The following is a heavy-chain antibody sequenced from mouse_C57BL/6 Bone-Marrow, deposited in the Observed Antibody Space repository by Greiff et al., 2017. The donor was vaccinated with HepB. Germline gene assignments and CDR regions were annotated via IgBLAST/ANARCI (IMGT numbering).Heavy chain of an antibody. J-gene: IGHJ3*01. Sequence: EESGPGLVKPSQSLSLTCSVTGYSITSGYYWNWIRQFPGNKLEWMGYISYDGSNNYNPSLKNRISITRDTSKNQFFLKLNSVTTEDTATYYCAKDYYGSSYPFAYWGQGTLITVSA. V-gene: IGHV3-6*01. D-gene: IGHD1-1*01. CDR1: GYSITSGYY. CDR2: ISYDGSN. CDR3: AKDYYGSSYPFAY.